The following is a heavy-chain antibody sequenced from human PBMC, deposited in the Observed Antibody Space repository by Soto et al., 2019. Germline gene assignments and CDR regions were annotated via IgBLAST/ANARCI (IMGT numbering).Heavy chain of an antibody. CDR2: IYYSGST. D-gene: IGHD3-22*01. Sequence: SETLSVTCTVAGGSISSSSCYWGWIRQPPGKGLEWIGSIYYSGSTYYNPSLKSRVTISVDTSKNQFSLKLSSVTAADTAVYYCARLIVYYDSSGYRSTYYYYGMDVWGQGTTVTVSS. CDR1: GGSISSSSCY. J-gene: IGHJ6*02. CDR3: ARLIVYYDSSGYRSTYYYYGMDV. V-gene: IGHV4-39*01.